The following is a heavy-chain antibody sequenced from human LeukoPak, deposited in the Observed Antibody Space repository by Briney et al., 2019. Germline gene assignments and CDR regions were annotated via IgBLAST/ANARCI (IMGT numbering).Heavy chain of an antibody. J-gene: IGHJ4*02. Sequence: GGSLRLSCAASGFTFSSYAMTWVRQAPGKGLQWVSAVSGSGAHTYYADSVKGRFTISRDNSKNTLYLQMNSLRAEDTAVYYCASPLYDSSGYDYWGQGTLVTVSS. CDR3: ASPLYDSSGYDY. CDR2: VSGSGAHT. D-gene: IGHD3-22*01. V-gene: IGHV3-23*01. CDR1: GFTFSSYA.